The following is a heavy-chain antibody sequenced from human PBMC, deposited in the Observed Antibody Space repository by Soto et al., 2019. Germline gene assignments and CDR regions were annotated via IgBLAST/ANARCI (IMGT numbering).Heavy chain of an antibody. D-gene: IGHD3-22*01. CDR3: ARVMYYDSSGYFDY. CDR2: ITRTRTNI. CDR1: GFTFSSCS. Sequence: GGSLRLSCAASGFTFSSCSMNWVRQAPGKGLEWVSYITRTRTNIYYADSVKGRFTISRDNAKNSLYLQMNSLRAEDTAVYYCARVMYYDSSGYFDYWGQGTLVTVS. J-gene: IGHJ4*02. V-gene: IGHV3-48*04.